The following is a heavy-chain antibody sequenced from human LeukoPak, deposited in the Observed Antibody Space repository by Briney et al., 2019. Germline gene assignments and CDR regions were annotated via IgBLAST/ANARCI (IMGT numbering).Heavy chain of an antibody. CDR3: ARDGRSYYDSSGYYYPGRYSDY. Sequence: GGSLRLSCAASGFTFSSYEMNWVRQAPGKGLEWVSYISSSGSTIYYADSVKGRFTISRDNAKNSLYLQMNSLGAEDTAVYYCARDGRSYYDSSGYYYPGRYSDYWGQGTLVTVSS. V-gene: IGHV3-48*03. D-gene: IGHD3-22*01. CDR2: ISSSGSTI. CDR1: GFTFSSYE. J-gene: IGHJ4*02.